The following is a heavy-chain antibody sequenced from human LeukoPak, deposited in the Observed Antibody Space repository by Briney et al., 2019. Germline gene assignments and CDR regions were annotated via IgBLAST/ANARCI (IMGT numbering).Heavy chain of an antibody. CDR1: GFTFSNYW. Sequence: GGSLRLSCAASGFTFSNYWMSWVRQAPGTGLEWVANIKQDGSEKYYADSVKGRFTISRDNAKSSLYLQLNSLRVEDTAVYHCASTQTFDYWGQGTLVTVPS. J-gene: IGHJ4*02. V-gene: IGHV3-7*05. CDR2: IKQDGSEK. CDR3: ASTQTFDY.